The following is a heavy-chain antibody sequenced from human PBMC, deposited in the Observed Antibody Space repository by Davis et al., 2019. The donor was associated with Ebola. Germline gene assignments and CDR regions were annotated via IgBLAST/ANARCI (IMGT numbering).Heavy chain of an antibody. Sequence: PGGSLRLSCAASGFTFSHYAMSWVRQAPGKGLEWVSAISGSGGSTYYADSVKGRFTISRDNSKNTLYLQMNSLRSEDTAVYYCASTVLRFLEWSGHAFDIWGQGTMVTVSS. CDR3: ASTVLRFLEWSGHAFDI. CDR1: GFTFSHYA. CDR2: ISGSGGST. J-gene: IGHJ3*02. D-gene: IGHD3-3*01. V-gene: IGHV3-23*01.